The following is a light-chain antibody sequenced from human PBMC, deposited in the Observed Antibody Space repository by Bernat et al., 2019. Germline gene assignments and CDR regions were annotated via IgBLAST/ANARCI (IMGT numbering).Light chain of an antibody. V-gene: IGLV8-61*01. CDR3: VLYMGDGIWV. CDR1: SGAVSKNYY. Sequence: QTVVTQEPSFSVSPGGTVTLTCGLRSGAVSKNYYPSWYQQTQGQAPRTLIYSTEARSSGVPDRFSGSILGNKAALTITGAQADDESDYYCVLYMGDGIWVFGGGTKLTVL. CDR2: STE. J-gene: IGLJ3*02.